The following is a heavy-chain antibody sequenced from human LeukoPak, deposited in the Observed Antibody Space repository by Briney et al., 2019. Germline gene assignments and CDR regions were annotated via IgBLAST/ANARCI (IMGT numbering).Heavy chain of an antibody. J-gene: IGHJ5*02. CDR1: GFTFSSYA. D-gene: IGHD3-16*01. CDR2: ISGSGGST. Sequence: GGSLRLSCAASGFTFSSYAMSWVRQAPGKGLEWVSAISGSGGSTYYAAYETGHFTSSSDNSKNTLYAQMNGLSAEDTAVYYCARGPRPGGSISNWFDPWGQRTLVTVSS. V-gene: IGHV3-23*01. CDR3: ARGPRPGGSISNWFDP.